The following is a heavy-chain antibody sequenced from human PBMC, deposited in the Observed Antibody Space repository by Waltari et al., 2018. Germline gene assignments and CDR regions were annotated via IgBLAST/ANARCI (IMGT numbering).Heavy chain of an antibody. D-gene: IGHD3-16*01. CDR2: IYAGGGS. V-gene: IGHV3-53*02. CDR1: EFLVRNNY. J-gene: IGHJ3*01. CDR3: ATLGAYLGAFEV. Sequence: EVQLVETGGALIHHGGSLRLSCAASEFLVRNNYMAWVRQAPGKGLEWVSVIYAGGGSDSADSVRGRFTISRDNSKNTLYLEMNALRPDDTAVYYCATLGAYLGAFEVWGRGTMVTVSS.